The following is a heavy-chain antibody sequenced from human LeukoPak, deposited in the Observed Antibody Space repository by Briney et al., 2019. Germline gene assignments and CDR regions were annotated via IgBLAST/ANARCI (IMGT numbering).Heavy chain of an antibody. CDR3: ASTTPTSRNYDILTGYYHDDY. J-gene: IGHJ4*02. Sequence: GASVKVSCKASGGTFSSYAISWVRQAPGQGLEWMGRIIPILGIANYAQKFKGRVTITADKSTSTAYMELSSLRSEDTAVYYCASTTPTSRNYDILTGYYHDDYWGQGTLVTVSS. D-gene: IGHD3-9*01. CDR1: GGTFSSYA. CDR2: IIPILGIA. V-gene: IGHV1-69*04.